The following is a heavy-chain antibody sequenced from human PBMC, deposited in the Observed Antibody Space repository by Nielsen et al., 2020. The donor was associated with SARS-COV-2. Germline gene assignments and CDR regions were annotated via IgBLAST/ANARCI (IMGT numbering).Heavy chain of an antibody. CDR2: IYPGDSDT. V-gene: IGHV5-51*01. D-gene: IGHD6-19*01. CDR1: GYSFTSYW. Sequence: GESLKISCKGSGYSFTSYWIGWVRQMPGKGLEWMGIIYPGDSDTRYSPSFQGQVTISADKSISTAYLQWSSLRASDTATYYCARRGAGTGNWFDPWGQGTLVTVSS. CDR3: ARRGAGTGNWFDP. J-gene: IGHJ5*02.